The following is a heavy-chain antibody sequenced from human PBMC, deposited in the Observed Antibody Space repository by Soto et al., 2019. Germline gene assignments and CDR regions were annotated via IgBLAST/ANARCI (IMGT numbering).Heavy chain of an antibody. J-gene: IGHJ4*02. CDR1: GFTFSNYA. D-gene: IGHD5-18*01. CDR3: ARDGLGAYTYGSYYFDY. Sequence: EVQLLESGGGLVQPGGSLRLSCAASGFTFSNYAMSWVRQAPGKGLEWVSTISTSGGSTYSADSVKGRFTISRDNSKNTLYLQTNSLRAEDTAVYYCARDGLGAYTYGSYYFDYWGQGTLVTVSS. CDR2: ISTSGGST. V-gene: IGHV3-23*01.